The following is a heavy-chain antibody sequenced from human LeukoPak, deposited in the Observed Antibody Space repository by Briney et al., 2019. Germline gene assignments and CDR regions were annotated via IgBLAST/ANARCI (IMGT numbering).Heavy chain of an antibody. CDR1: GYTFTSYY. CDR3: AVRGVIMGNYYYYYMDV. J-gene: IGHJ6*03. CDR2: MNPNSGNT. V-gene: IGHV1-8*02. Sequence: ASVKVSCKASGYTFTSYYMHWVRQATGQGLEWMGWMNPNSGNTGYAQKFQGRVTMTRNTSISTAYMELSSLRSEDTAVYYCAVRGVIMGNYYYYYMDVWGKGTTVTVSS. D-gene: IGHD3-10*01.